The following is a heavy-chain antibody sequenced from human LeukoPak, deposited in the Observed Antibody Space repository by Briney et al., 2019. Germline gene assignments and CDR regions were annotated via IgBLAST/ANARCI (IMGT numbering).Heavy chain of an antibody. CDR2: IYTSGST. Sequence: SETLSLTCTVSGGSISSYYWSWIRQPAGRGLEWIGRIYTSGSTNYNPSLKSRVTMSVDTSKNQFSLKLSSVTAADTAVYYCARAGYCSGGSCYHDAFDIWGQGTMVTVSS. CDR1: GGSISSYY. D-gene: IGHD2-15*01. J-gene: IGHJ3*02. CDR3: ARAGYCSGGSCYHDAFDI. V-gene: IGHV4-4*07.